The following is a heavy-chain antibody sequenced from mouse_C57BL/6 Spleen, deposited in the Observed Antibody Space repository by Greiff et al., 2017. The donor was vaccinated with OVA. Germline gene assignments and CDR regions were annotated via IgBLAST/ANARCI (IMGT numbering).Heavy chain of an antibody. CDR1: GYAFSSSW. D-gene: IGHD3-1*01. V-gene: IGHV1-82*01. J-gene: IGHJ3*01. Sequence: VQLQQSGPELVKPGASVKISCKASGYAFSSSWMNWVKQRPGKGLEWIGRIYPGDGDTNYNGKFKGKATLTADKSSSTAYRQLSSLTSEGSAVYFCARGLARVAYWGQGTLVTVAA. CDR2: IYPGDGDT. CDR3: ARGLARVAY.